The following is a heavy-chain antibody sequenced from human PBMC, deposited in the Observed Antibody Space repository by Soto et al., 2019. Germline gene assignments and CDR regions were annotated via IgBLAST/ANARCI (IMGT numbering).Heavy chain of an antibody. CDR2: IYYSGST. V-gene: IGHV4-39*01. CDR1: GGSISSSSYY. Sequence: SETLSLTCTVSGGSISSSSYYWGWIRQPPGKGLEWIGSIYYSGSTYYNPSLKSRVTISVDTSKNQFSLKLSSVTAADTAVYYCARTYYYGMDVWGQGTTVTVSS. CDR3: ARTYYYGMDV. J-gene: IGHJ6*02.